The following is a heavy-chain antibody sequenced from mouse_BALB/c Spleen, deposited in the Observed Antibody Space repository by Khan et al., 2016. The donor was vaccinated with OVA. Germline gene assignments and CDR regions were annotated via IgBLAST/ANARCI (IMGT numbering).Heavy chain of an antibody. CDR3: ARGSGYGNYCAY. D-gene: IGHD2-1*01. V-gene: IGHV1-76*01. CDR2: IYPGTGST. CDR1: GYIFTSYW. Sequence: QVQLKQSGGDLVRPGASVKLSCKTSGYIFTSYWIHWVKQRSGQGLEWIARIYPGTGSTYYNEKFKGKATLTADNSSSTAYMQLSSLKSEDSAVYLCARGSGYGNYCAYWGQENLVTDSA. J-gene: IGHJ3*01.